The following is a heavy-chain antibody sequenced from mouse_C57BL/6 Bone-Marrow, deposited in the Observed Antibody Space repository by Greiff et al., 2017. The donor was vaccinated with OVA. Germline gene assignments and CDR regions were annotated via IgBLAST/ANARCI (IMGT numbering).Heavy chain of an antibody. CDR1: GYTFTSYW. V-gene: IGHV1-59*01. Sequence: VQLQQPGAELVRPGTSVKLSCKASGYTFTSYWMHWVKQRPGQGLEWIGVIDPSDSYTNYNQKFKGKATLTVDTSSSTAYMQLSSLTSEDSAVYYCAREHYYGSSPYDWGQGTTLTVAS. D-gene: IGHD1-1*01. J-gene: IGHJ2*01. CDR3: AREHYYGSSPYD. CDR2: IDPSDSYT.